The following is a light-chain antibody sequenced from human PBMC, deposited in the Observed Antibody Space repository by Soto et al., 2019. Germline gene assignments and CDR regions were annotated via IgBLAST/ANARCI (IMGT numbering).Light chain of an antibody. CDR1: QSVSSS. J-gene: IGKJ1*01. V-gene: IGKV3-20*01. Sequence: IVLTQSPATLSVSPGERAPLSCRASQSVSSSLAWYQHKPGQAPRLLIYGGSSRATGIPVRFSGSGSETDFTLTITRLEPEDFAVYYCQQYISSRRFGQGAKVDIK. CDR3: QQYISSRR. CDR2: GGS.